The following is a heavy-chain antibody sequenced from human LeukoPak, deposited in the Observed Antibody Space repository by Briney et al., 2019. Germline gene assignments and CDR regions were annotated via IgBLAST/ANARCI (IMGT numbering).Heavy chain of an antibody. CDR1: GFTFSSYG. V-gene: IGHV3-33*06. D-gene: IGHD4-17*01. J-gene: IGHJ3*02. CDR2: IWYDGSNK. Sequence: PGGSLRLSCAASGFTFSSYGMHWVRQAPGKGLEWVAVIWYDGSNKYYADSVKGRFTISRDNSKNTLYLQMNSLRAEDTAVYYCAKVVSTVTTRDHDAFDIWGRGTMVTVSS. CDR3: AKVVSTVTTRDHDAFDI.